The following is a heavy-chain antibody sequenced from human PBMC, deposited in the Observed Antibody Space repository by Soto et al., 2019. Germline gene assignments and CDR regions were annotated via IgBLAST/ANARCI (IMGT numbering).Heavy chain of an antibody. CDR2: ISYDGSNK. CDR1: GFTFSSYG. Sequence: GGSLRLSCAASGFTFSSYGMHWVRQAPGKGLEWVAVISYDGSNKYYADSVKGRFTISRDNSKNTLYLQMNSPRAEDTAVYYCAKDGEIGGWYSDYWGQGTLVTVSS. D-gene: IGHD6-19*01. CDR3: AKDGEIGGWYSDY. J-gene: IGHJ4*02. V-gene: IGHV3-30*18.